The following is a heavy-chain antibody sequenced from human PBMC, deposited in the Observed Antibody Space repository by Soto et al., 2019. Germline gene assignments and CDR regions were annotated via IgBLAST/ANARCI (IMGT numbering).Heavy chain of an antibody. D-gene: IGHD1-1*01. Sequence: SETLSLTCTLSGGSVRAPDWWNGVRQSPDKGLEWIAEVHISGHSNYNPSLRSRVSVSIDSSKNQFYLNLNSVTAADTAIYYCARVRQGCSANNCYFDPWGQGTQVTVSS. J-gene: IGHJ5*01. CDR2: VHISGHS. CDR3: ARVRQGCSANNCYFDP. V-gene: IGHV4-4*02. CDR1: GGSVRAPDW.